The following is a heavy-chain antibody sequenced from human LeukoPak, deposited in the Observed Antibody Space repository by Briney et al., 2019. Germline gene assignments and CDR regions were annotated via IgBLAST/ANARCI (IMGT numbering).Heavy chain of an antibody. V-gene: IGHV3-64D*06. J-gene: IGHJ4*02. CDR1: GFTFSSYA. CDR2: ISSDGGTT. Sequence: GGSLRLSCSASGFTFSSYAMHWVRQAPGKGLKYVSAISSDGGTTYYTDSVKGRFTISRDNSKNTLFLQMSSLGAEDTAVYYCVKDFSTMTRGYGYFDYWGQGTLVTVSS. CDR3: VKDFSTMTRGYGYFDY. D-gene: IGHD3-10*01.